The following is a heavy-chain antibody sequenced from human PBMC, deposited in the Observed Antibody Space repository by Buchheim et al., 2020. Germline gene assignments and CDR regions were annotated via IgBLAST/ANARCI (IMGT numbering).Heavy chain of an antibody. V-gene: IGHV4-31*03. CDR1: GGSISSSSYY. CDR2: IYYSGST. Sequence: QLQLQESGPGLVKPSETLSLTCTVSGGSISSSSYYWGWIRQPPGKGLEWIGYIYYSGSTYYNPSLKSRVTISVDTSKNQFSLKLSSVTAADTAVYYCARDRFRVCPGCYYYGMDVWGQGTT. CDR3: ARDRFRVCPGCYYYGMDV. D-gene: IGHD3-10*01. J-gene: IGHJ6*02.